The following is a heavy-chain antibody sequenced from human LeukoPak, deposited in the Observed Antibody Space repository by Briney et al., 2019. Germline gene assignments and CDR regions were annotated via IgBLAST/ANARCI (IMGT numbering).Heavy chain of an antibody. CDR1: GFTFSSYS. Sequence: GGSLRLSCAASGFTFSSYSMNWVRQAPGKGLEWVSSISSSSSYIYYADSVKGRFTISRDNAKNSLYLQMNSLRAEDTAVYYCARDPGASYCSSTSCYVYYYYYYYYMDVWGKGTTVTISS. CDR3: ARDPGASYCSSTSCYVYYYYYYYYMDV. V-gene: IGHV3-21*01. CDR2: ISSSSSYI. J-gene: IGHJ6*03. D-gene: IGHD2-2*01.